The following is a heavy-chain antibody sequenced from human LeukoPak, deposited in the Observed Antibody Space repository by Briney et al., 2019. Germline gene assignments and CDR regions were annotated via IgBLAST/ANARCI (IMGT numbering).Heavy chain of an antibody. D-gene: IGHD7-27*01. J-gene: IGHJ4*02. V-gene: IGHV1-8*01. Sequence: ASVTVSCTASGYTFTSYDFNWVRQATGQRPERMGWMSPNSGDTGYAQKFQDRVTMTRNTSISTAYMELSSLRSDDTAVYYCARGPPNWGYDYWGPGTLVTVSS. CDR1: GYTFTSYD. CDR2: MSPNSGDT. CDR3: ARGPPNWGYDY.